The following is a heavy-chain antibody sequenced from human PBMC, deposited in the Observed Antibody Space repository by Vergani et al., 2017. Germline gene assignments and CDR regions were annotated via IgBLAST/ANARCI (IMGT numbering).Heavy chain of an antibody. CDR2: ISARYPST. J-gene: IGHJ6*03. V-gene: IGHV3-23*01. CDR1: GFTFSACP. Sequence: ELQLMESGGGVVQPGGSLRLSCAASGFTFSACPMTWVRQAPGKGLEWVPAISARYPSTYYADSVKGRFTISRDNSKNMLYLQMNSLRAEDTAVYYCARDGWELLDYYYYMGVWGKGTTVTVSS. D-gene: IGHD1-26*01. CDR3: ARDGWELLDYYYYMGV.